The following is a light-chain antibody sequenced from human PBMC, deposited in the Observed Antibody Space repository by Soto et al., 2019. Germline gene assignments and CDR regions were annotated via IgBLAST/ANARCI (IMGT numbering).Light chain of an antibody. J-gene: IGKJ4*01. Sequence: DIQMTQSPSSLSASVGDRVIITCRASQSISIYLNWYQKKPGKAPMLLIYASSNLQSGVPSRFGGSGSGTDFTLTISSLQPEDFATYYCKQSYRTPTFGGGTKVEIK. V-gene: IGKV1-39*01. CDR2: ASS. CDR3: KQSYRTPT. CDR1: QSISIY.